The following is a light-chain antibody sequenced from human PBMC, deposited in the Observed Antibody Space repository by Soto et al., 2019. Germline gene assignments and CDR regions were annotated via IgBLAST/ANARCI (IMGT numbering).Light chain of an antibody. J-gene: IGKJ4*01. CDR2: GAS. Sequence: EIVMTQSPATLSVSPGDRATLSCRASQSVRSYLAWYQQKPGQSPRLLISGASTRATGFPARFSGSGSGTEFTLTISNLQSEDFAVYYCQQFSSYPLTFGGGTKVDIK. CDR1: QSVRSY. V-gene: IGKV3-15*01. CDR3: QQFSSYPLT.